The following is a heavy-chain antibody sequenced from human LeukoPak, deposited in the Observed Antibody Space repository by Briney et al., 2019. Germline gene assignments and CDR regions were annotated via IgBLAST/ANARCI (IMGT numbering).Heavy chain of an antibody. Sequence: ASVKVSCKASGYSFTSYYMHWVRQAPGQGLEWMGITNPSGGSTSYAQKFQGRVTMTRDTSTSTVYMELSSLRSEDTAVYYCARDDSVRRYYDSSGYSPDYWGQGTLVTVSS. J-gene: IGHJ4*02. D-gene: IGHD3-22*01. CDR2: TNPSGGST. CDR1: GYSFTSYY. V-gene: IGHV1-46*01. CDR3: ARDDSVRRYYDSSGYSPDY.